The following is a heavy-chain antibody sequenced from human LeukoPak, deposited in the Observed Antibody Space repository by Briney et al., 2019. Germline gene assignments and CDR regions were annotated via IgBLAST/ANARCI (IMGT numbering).Heavy chain of an antibody. CDR2: ISGSGGST. J-gene: IGHJ4*02. D-gene: IGHD3-22*01. Sequence: GGSLRLSCAASGFTFSSYAMSWVCQAPGKGLEWVSAISGSGGSTYYADSVKGRFTISRDNSKNTLYLQMNSLRAEDTAVYYCAKDRRYYDSSGPFDYWGQGTLVTVSS. V-gene: IGHV3-23*01. CDR1: GFTFSSYA. CDR3: AKDRRYYDSSGPFDY.